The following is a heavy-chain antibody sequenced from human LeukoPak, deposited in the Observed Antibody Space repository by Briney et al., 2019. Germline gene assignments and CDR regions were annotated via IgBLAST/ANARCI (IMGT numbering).Heavy chain of an antibody. D-gene: IGHD5-12*01. CDR3: ARGDDYRSTLFDY. J-gene: IGHJ4*02. CDR1: GGSISSYY. Sequence: SETLSLTCTLSGGSISSYYWNWIRQPPEKGLEWIDYNSYSGTTTSNPSLKSRVTLSVDTSKKQFSLKMPPATAADTAVYYCARGDDYRSTLFDYWGQGTLVTVSS. CDR2: NSYSGTT. V-gene: IGHV4-59*01.